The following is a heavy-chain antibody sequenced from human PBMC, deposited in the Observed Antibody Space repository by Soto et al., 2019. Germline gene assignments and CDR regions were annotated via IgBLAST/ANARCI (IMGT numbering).Heavy chain of an antibody. D-gene: IGHD6-19*01. CDR2: ISASNGDT. CDR3: ARVVAVAARNWFDP. Sequence: ASVKVSCKASGYTFTSYGISWVRQAPGQGLEWMGWISASNGDTNYAQKLQGRVTMTTDTSTSTAYMELRSLRFDDTAVYYCARVVAVAARNWFDPWGQGTLVTVSS. V-gene: IGHV1-18*01. CDR1: GYTFTSYG. J-gene: IGHJ5*02.